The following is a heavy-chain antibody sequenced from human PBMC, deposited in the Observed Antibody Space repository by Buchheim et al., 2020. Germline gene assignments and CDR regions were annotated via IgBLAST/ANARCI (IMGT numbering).Heavy chain of an antibody. CDR2: IHPSSGST. J-gene: IGHJ4*02. D-gene: IGHD3-22*01. V-gene: IGHV1-46*01. Sequence: QVQLVQSGAEVKKPGASVRVSCKASGYTLTIYYMHWVRQAPGQGLEWMGIIHPSSGSTNYAQNFQGRVTMTRDTSTSTVYMELSSLRSEDTAVYYCARPEDYYDSSSGLGYWGQGTL. CDR3: ARPEDYYDSSSGLGY. CDR1: GYTLTIYY.